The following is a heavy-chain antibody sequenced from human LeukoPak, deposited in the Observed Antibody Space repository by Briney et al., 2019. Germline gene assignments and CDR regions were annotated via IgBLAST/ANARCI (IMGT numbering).Heavy chain of an antibody. CDR3: ATQQGGFDY. J-gene: IGHJ4*02. CDR2: IYTSGST. V-gene: IGHV4-61*02. Sequence: SQTLSLTCTVSGGSISSGSYYWSWLRQPAGKGLEWIGRIYTSGSTNYNPSLKSRVTISVDTSKNQFSLKLSSVTAADTAVYYCATQQGGFDYWGQGTLVTVSS. CDR1: GGSISSGSYY. D-gene: IGHD3-16*01.